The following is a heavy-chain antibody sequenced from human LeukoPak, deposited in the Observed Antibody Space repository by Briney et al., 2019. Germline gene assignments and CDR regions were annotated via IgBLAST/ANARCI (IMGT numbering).Heavy chain of an antibody. V-gene: IGHV3-23*01. J-gene: IGHJ4*02. CDR2: ISGGGGNT. CDR1: GFTFTSYS. CDR3: AKGGKWDVTPFDY. Sequence: GGSLRLSCAASGFTFTSYSMNWVRQAPGKGLEWVSTISGGGGNTYYADSVKGRFTISRDNSKNTLYLQVNSLRAEDTAVYYCAKGGKWDVTPFDYWGQGTLVTVSS. D-gene: IGHD1-26*01.